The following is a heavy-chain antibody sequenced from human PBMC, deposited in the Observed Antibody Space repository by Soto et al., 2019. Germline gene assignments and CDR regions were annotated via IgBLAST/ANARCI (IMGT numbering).Heavy chain of an antibody. V-gene: IGHV1-3*01. CDR3: ARDPPGYYYDSSGYLPPDY. CDR2: INAGNGNT. Sequence: ASVKVSCKASGYTFTGYAMHWVRQAPGQRLEWMGWINAGNGNTKYSQKFQGRVTITRDTSASTAYMELSSLRSEDTAVYYCARDPPGYYYDSSGYLPPDYWGQGTLVTVSS. D-gene: IGHD3-22*01. CDR1: GYTFTGYA. J-gene: IGHJ4*02.